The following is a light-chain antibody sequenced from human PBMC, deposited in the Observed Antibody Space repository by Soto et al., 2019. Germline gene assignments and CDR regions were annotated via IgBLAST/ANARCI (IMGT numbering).Light chain of an antibody. Sequence: DIQLTQAPSFLSASVGDRVTITCRASQDIRNYLAWYQQNLGKAPKLLIYAASTLQSGVPSRFSGSGSGTEFTLTISSLQPEDFATYYCQQLDTYPLTFGGGTKVDFK. J-gene: IGKJ4*01. CDR3: QQLDTYPLT. CDR1: QDIRNY. V-gene: IGKV1-9*01. CDR2: AAS.